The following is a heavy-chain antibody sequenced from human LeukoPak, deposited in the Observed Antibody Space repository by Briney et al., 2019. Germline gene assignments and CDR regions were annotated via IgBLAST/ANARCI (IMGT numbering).Heavy chain of an antibody. CDR1: EGTFSSYA. D-gene: IGHD2-2*01. CDR3: ARFRYQLLHFDY. J-gene: IGHJ4*02. Sequence: SVKVSCKASEGTFSSYAISWVRQAPGQGLEWMGGIIPIFGTANYAQKFQGRVTITADESTSTAYMELSSLRSEDTAVYYCARFRYQLLHFDYWGQGTLVTVSS. V-gene: IGHV1-69*01. CDR2: IIPIFGTA.